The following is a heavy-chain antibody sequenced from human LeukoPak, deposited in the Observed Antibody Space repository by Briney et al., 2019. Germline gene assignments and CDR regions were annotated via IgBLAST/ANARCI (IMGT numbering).Heavy chain of an antibody. CDR1: GGSFSGYY. V-gene: IGHV4-34*01. D-gene: IGHD2-21*02. J-gene: IGHJ4*02. CDR2: INHSGST. CDR3: ARAPCGGDCYSDY. Sequence: SETLSLTCAVYGGSFSGYYWSWIRQPPGKGLEWIGEINHSGSTNYNPSLKSRVTISVDTSKNQFSPKLSSVTAADTAVYYCARAPCGGDCYSDYWGQGTLVTVSS.